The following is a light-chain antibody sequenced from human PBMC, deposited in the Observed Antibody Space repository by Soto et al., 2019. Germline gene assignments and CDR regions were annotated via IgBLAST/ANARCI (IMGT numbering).Light chain of an antibody. CDR1: QSISSW. V-gene: IGKV1-5*01. CDR3: QQYKSYSLT. Sequence: DIQMTQSPSTLSASVGDRVTITCRAGQSISSWLALYQQKPGKGPKLLIYDASSLESGVPSRFSGSGSGTEFTLAISSLQADDFATYYCQQYKSYSLTFGGGTKVDI. J-gene: IGKJ4*01. CDR2: DAS.